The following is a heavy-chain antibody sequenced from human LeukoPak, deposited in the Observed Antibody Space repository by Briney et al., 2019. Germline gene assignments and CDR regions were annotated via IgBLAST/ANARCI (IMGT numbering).Heavy chain of an antibody. J-gene: IGHJ4*02. V-gene: IGHV3-33*01. CDR3: AREIFGSGSYPAF. CDR2: IWHDGSHK. Sequence: PGRSLRLSCAASGFAFNTYAMHWVRQAPGQGLEWVALIWHDGSHKFYSNSVRGQFTISRDNSKTAVPLQMNNLSPVDTAVNYCAREIFGSGSYPAFWDQGTLVTVSS. D-gene: IGHD3-10*01. CDR1: GFAFNTYA.